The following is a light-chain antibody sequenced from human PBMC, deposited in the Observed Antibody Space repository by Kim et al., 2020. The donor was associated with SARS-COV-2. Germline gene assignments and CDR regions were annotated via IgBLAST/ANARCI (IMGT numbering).Light chain of an antibody. CDR3: QAWDSSTGVV. CDR2: QDS. Sequence: SYELTQPPSVSVSPGQTASITCSGDKLGDKYVCWYQQKPGQSPVLVIYQDSKRPSGIPERFSGSNSGNTATLTFSGTQAMDEADYYCQAWDSSTGVVFGGGTHLTVL. J-gene: IGLJ2*01. CDR1: KLGDKY. V-gene: IGLV3-1*01.